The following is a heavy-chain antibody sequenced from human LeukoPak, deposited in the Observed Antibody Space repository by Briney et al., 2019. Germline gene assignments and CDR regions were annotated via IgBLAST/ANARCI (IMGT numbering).Heavy chain of an antibody. V-gene: IGHV1-46*01. CDR1: GYTFTSYY. J-gene: IGHJ6*02. CDR3: ARDLAAAGRDYYYYGMDV. D-gene: IGHD6-13*01. Sequence: GASVKVSCKASGYTFTSYYMHWVRQAPGQGLEWMGIINPSGGSTSYAQKFQGRVSMTRDTSISTAYMELSSLRSEDTAVYYCARDLAAAGRDYYYYGMDVWGQGTTVTVSS. CDR2: INPSGGST.